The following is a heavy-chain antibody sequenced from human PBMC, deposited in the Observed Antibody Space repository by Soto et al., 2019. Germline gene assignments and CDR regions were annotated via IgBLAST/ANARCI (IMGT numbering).Heavy chain of an antibody. CDR2: ISTYNGDT. CDR1: GYTFTRSV. CDR3: ARVGVAPYYYFGMDV. V-gene: IGHV1-18*01. J-gene: IGHJ6*02. Sequence: ASVKASCKASGYTFTRSVIRWVRQAPGQGIERMGWISTYNGDTNYAQTFQGRVTMTTDTSTSTVHMEVRSLRSDDTAVYYCARVGVAPYYYFGMDVLGQGTPVTVSS.